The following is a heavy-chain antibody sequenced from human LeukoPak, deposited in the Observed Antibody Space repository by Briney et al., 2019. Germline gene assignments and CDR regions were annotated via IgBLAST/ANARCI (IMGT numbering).Heavy chain of an antibody. V-gene: IGHV3-23*01. CDR2: IIVSGAT. CDR3: AKGSVGNADFAS. D-gene: IGHD6-25*01. J-gene: IGHJ4*02. Sequence: GGSLLLSCAASGFTFSSFSMTWVRQAPGKGLEWVSSIIVSGATYYADSVKGRFTISRDSFRGMLFLQMDSLRVEDTAVYFCAKGSVGNADFASWGQGALVTVSS. CDR1: GFTFSSFS.